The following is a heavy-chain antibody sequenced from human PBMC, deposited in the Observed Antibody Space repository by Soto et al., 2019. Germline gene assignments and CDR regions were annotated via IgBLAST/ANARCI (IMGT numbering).Heavy chain of an antibody. D-gene: IGHD4-17*01. CDR3: ARAYGDGNWFDP. J-gene: IGHJ5*02. CDR1: GFIFGDYY. CDR2: ISGSSSSI. Sequence: GGSLRLSCAASGFIFGDYYMSWIRQAPGKGLEWISYISGSSSSIYYADSAKGRFTISRDNAKDSLYLQIHSLRAEDTAVYYCARAYGDGNWFDPWGQGTLVTVSS. V-gene: IGHV3-11*01.